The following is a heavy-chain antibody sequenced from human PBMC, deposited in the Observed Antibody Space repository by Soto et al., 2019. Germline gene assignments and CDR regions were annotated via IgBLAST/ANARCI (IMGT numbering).Heavy chain of an antibody. CDR3: ARSMNSYYAMDV. J-gene: IGHJ6*02. V-gene: IGHV5-51*01. D-gene: IGHD3-10*01. Sequence: PGESLKISCKGSGYSFTSYWINWVRQMPGKGLEWMGIIYPGDSDTRYSPSFQGQVTISADKSTSTAYLQWNSLKASDTAMFYCARSMNSYYAMDVWGQGTTVTVSS. CDR1: GYSFTSYW. CDR2: IYPGDSDT.